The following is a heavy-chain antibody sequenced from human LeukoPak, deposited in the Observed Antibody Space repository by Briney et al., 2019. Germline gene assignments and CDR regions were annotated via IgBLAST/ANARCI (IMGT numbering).Heavy chain of an antibody. D-gene: IGHD3-3*01. CDR2: IYTGGST. Sequence: GPEWIGLIYTGGSTNYNPSLKSRVTISIDTSKNQFSPRLNSVTAADTAVYYCARDFFPWGQGTLVTVSS. V-gene: IGHV4-61*02. CDR3: ARDFFP. J-gene: IGHJ5*02.